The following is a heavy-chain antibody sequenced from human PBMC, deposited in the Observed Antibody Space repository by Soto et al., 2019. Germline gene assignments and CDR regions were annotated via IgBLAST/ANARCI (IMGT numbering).Heavy chain of an antibody. CDR2: TYYRSKWYY. Sequence: SQTLSLTCAISGDSVASNSAAWNWVRQSPSGGLEWLGRTYYRSKWYYGYAVSVKSRITITPDTSKNQFSLQLNSVTPEDTAVYFCARGEQYSGRIFDYWGQGTLVTVSS. V-gene: IGHV6-1*01. CDR3: ARGEQYSGRIFDY. D-gene: IGHD1-26*01. CDR1: GDSVASNSAA. J-gene: IGHJ4*01.